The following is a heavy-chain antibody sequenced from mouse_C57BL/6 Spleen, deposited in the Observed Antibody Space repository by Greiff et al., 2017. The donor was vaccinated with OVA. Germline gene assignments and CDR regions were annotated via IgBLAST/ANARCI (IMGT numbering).Heavy chain of an antibody. Sequence: VQLLQSGPELVKPGASVKISCKASGFAFSSSWMTWVKQRPGKGLEWIGRIYPGDGDTNYNGKFKGKFTLTADKSSSTAYMQRSSLTSEDSAVYLCGRQAASNYWFAYWGQGTLVTVSA. J-gene: IGHJ3*01. CDR2: IYPGDGDT. D-gene: IGHD2-5*01. V-gene: IGHV1-82*01. CDR3: GRQAASNYWFAY. CDR1: GFAFSSSW.